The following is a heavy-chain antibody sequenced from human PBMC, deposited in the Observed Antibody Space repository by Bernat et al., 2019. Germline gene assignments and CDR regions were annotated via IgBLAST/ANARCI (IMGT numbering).Heavy chain of an antibody. V-gene: IGHV1-24*01. D-gene: IGHD5-18*01. CDR2: FDPEDGET. CDR1: GYTLTELS. Sequence: QVQLVQSGAEVKKPGASVKVSCKVSGYTLTELSMHWVRQAPGKGLEWMGGFDPEDGETIYAQKFQGRVTMTEDTSTDTAYMELRSLRSDDTAVYYCAREGLKGSYGPYYYYGMDVWGQGTTVTVSS. CDR3: AREGLKGSYGPYYYYGMDV. J-gene: IGHJ6*02.